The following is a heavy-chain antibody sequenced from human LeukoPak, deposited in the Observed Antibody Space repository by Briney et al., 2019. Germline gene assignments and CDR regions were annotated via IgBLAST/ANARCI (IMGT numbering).Heavy chain of an antibody. V-gene: IGHV3-11*06. CDR3: ARVRAIVVVPAALYYFDY. J-gene: IGHJ4*02. CDR1: GFTFSDYY. D-gene: IGHD2-2*01. Sequence: GGSLRLSCAASGFTFSDYYMSWIRQAPGKGLEWVSYISGSSSYTNYADSVKGRFTISRDNAKNSLYLQMNSLRAEDTAVYYCARVRAIVVVPAALYYFDYWGQGTLVTVSS. CDR2: ISGSSSYT.